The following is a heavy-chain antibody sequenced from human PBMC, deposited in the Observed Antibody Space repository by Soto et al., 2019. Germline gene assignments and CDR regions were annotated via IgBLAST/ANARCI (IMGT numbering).Heavy chain of an antibody. Sequence: SVKVSCKASGGTFSSYAISWVRQAPGQGLEWMGGIIPIFGTANYAQKFQGRVTITADESTSTAYMELSSLRSEDTAVYYCARDLETDYWYPTYYYYGMDVWGQGTTVTVSS. CDR2: IIPIFGTA. J-gene: IGHJ6*02. V-gene: IGHV1-69*13. CDR1: GGTFSSYA. CDR3: ARDLETDYWYPTYYYYGMDV. D-gene: IGHD3-9*01.